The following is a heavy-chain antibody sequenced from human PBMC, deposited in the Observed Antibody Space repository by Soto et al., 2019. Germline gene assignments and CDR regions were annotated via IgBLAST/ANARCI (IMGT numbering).Heavy chain of an antibody. CDR3: AKGLYDYVWGSYRLNWFDP. J-gene: IGHJ5*02. D-gene: IGHD3-16*02. CDR1: GGTFSSYA. V-gene: IGHV1-69*13. CDR2: IIPIFGTA. Sequence: ASVKVSCKASGGTFSSYAISWVRQAPGQGLEWMGGIIPIFGTANYAQKFQGRVTITADESTSTAYMELSSLRSEDTAVYYCAKGLYDYVWGSYRLNWFDPWGQGTLVTVSS.